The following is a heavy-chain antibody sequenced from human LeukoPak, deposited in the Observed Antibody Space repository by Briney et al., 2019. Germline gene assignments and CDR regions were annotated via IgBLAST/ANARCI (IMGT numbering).Heavy chain of an antibody. V-gene: IGHV4-34*01. D-gene: IGHD6-6*01. CDR2: INHSGST. Sequence: KSSETLSLTCAVYGGSFSGYYWSWIRQPPGKGLEWIGEINHSGSTNYNPSLKSRVTISVDTSKNQFSLKLSSVTAADTAVYYCARADPGGPYSSSGALSYWGQGTLVTVSS. CDR1: GGSFSGYY. CDR3: ARADPGGPYSSSGALSY. J-gene: IGHJ4*02.